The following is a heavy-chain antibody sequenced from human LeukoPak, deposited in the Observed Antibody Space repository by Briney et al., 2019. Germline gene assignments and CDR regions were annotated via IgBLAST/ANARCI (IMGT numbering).Heavy chain of an antibody. Sequence: ASVKVSCKASGYTFTGYYMRWVRQAPGQGLEWMGWINPNSGGTNYAQKFQGRVTMTRDTSISTAYMELSRLRSDDTAVYYCATYEYYDSSGYTLNDAFDIWGQGILVTVSS. V-gene: IGHV1-2*02. CDR1: GYTFTGYY. CDR2: INPNSGGT. J-gene: IGHJ3*02. D-gene: IGHD3-22*01. CDR3: ATYEYYDSSGYTLNDAFDI.